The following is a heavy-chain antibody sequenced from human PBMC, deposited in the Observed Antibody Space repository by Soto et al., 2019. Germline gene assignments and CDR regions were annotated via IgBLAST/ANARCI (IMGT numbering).Heavy chain of an antibody. CDR3: AHRRQYCSGGSCFNDYFDY. CDR1: GFSLSTSGVG. D-gene: IGHD2-15*01. Sequence: SGPTLVKPTQTLTLTCTFSGFSLSTSGVGVGWIRQPPGKALEWLALIYWNDDKRYSPSLKSRLTITKDTSKNQVVLTMTNMDPVDTATYYCAHRRQYCSGGSCFNDYFDYWGQGTLVTVSS. V-gene: IGHV2-5*01. J-gene: IGHJ4*02. CDR2: IYWNDDK.